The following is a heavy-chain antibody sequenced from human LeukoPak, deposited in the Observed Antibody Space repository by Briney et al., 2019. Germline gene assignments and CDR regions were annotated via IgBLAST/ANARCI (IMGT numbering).Heavy chain of an antibody. CDR3: VREPAMVAAAGLDY. D-gene: IGHD6-13*01. CDR1: GASIRSHY. J-gene: IGHJ4*02. V-gene: IGHV4-59*11. Sequence: SETLSLTCTVSGASIRSHYWSWIRQPPGKGLEWIGYMYYSGNSNYNPALKSRVTISVDTSKNQFSLKLSSVTAADTALYYCVREPAMVAAAGLDYWGQGTLVTVSS. CDR2: MYYSGNS.